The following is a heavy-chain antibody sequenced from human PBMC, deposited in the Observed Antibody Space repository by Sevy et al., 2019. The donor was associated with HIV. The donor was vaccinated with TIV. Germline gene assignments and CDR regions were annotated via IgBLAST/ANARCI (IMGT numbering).Heavy chain of an antibody. CDR3: AIDLEFYVHVDYGPAFMPDF. J-gene: IGHJ4*01. CDR2: IWFDGSNT. CDR1: GFTFSSFG. V-gene: IGHV3-33*01. D-gene: IGHD4-17*01. Sequence: GGSLRLSCAASGFTFSSFGMHWVRQAPGKGLEWLAVIWFDGSNTYYADSVRGRLTISREIAKNTLHLQMNSLRAEETAVYYCAIDLEFYVHVDYGPAFMPDFWGHGTLVTVSS.